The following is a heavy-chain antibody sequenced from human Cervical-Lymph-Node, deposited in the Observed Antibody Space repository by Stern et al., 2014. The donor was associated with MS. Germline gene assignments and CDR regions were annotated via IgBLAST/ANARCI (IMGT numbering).Heavy chain of an antibody. CDR1: GGSISSGGYS. D-gene: IGHD4-17*01. CDR3: ARSSVTTPNAFDI. J-gene: IGHJ3*02. V-gene: IGHV4-30-2*01. CDR2: IYHSGST. Sequence: QLQLQESGSGLVKPSQTLSLTCAVSGGSISSGGYSWSWIRQPPGKGLEWIGYIYHSGSTFYNPALKSRVPISVDRSKNHFSLKLRSVTAADTAVYYCARSSVTTPNAFDIWGQGTMVTVSS.